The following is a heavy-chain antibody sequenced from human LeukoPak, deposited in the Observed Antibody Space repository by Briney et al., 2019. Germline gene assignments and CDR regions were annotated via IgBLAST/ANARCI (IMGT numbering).Heavy chain of an antibody. CDR2: IHHSGST. CDR3: ARSTYSGSYYDGFDY. Sequence: SETLSLTCTVSGYSISSGYYWGWIRQSPGKGLEWIGSIHHSGSTCYNPSLKSRLYISLDSSKNHFSLNVSSVTAADTAVYYCARSTYSGSYYDGFDYWGQGTLVTVSS. V-gene: IGHV4-38-2*02. D-gene: IGHD1-26*01. CDR1: GYSISSGYY. J-gene: IGHJ4*02.